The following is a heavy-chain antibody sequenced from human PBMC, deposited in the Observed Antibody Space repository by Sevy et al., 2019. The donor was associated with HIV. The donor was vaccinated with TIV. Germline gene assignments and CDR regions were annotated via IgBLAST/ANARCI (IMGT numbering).Heavy chain of an antibody. CDR2: IWYDGRTK. D-gene: IGHD1-1*01. J-gene: IGHJ5*01. CDR1: GFTFRSFS. CDR3: ARDSARVIVPTAGFDS. Sequence: GGSLRLSCSASGFTFRSFSMHWVRQAPGKGLEWVAAIWYDGRTKQYADSVKGRFTISRDNSKNMLNLEMNSLRAEGTALYFCARDSARVIVPTAGFDSWGQGTVVTVSS. V-gene: IGHV3-33*01.